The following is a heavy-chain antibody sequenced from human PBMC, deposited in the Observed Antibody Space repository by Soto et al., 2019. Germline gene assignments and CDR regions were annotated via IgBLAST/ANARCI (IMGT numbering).Heavy chain of an antibody. CDR3: TGSIPLYDILTGYYQDAFDI. V-gene: IGHV3-73*01. CDR2: IRSKANSYAT. Sequence: GGSLRLSCAASGFTFSGSAMHWVRQASGKGLEWVGRIRSKANSYATAYAASVKGRFTISRDDSKNTAYLQMNSLKTEDTAVYYCTGSIPLYDILTGYYQDAFDIWGQGTMVTVSS. CDR1: GFTFSGSA. D-gene: IGHD3-9*01. J-gene: IGHJ3*02.